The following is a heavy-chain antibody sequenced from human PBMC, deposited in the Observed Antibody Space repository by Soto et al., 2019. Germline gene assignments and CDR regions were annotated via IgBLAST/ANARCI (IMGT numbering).Heavy chain of an antibody. D-gene: IGHD2-15*01. CDR2: IIPIFGTA. CDR1: GGTFSSYA. Sequence: GASVKVSCKASGGTFSSYAISWVRQAPGQGLEWMGGIIPIFGTANYAQKFQGRVTITADESTSTAYMELSSLRSEDTAVYYCARCRPGVVVVADKYYYYGMDVWGQGTTVTVSS. J-gene: IGHJ6*02. CDR3: ARCRPGVVVVADKYYYYGMDV. V-gene: IGHV1-69*13.